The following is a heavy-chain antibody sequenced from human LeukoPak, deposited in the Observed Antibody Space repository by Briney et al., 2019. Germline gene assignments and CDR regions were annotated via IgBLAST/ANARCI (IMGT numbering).Heavy chain of an antibody. CDR3: AKFRMDYDSSGYFSDAFDI. J-gene: IGHJ3*02. V-gene: IGHV1-18*01. CDR1: GYTFTSYG. Sequence: ASVKVSCKASGYTFTSYGISWVRQAPGQGLEWMGWISAYNGNTNYAQKLQGRVTMTTATSTNTAYIKLRSLRTDETAVYNCAKFRMDYDSSGYFSDAFDIWGQGTMVTVSS. D-gene: IGHD3-22*01. CDR2: ISAYNGNT.